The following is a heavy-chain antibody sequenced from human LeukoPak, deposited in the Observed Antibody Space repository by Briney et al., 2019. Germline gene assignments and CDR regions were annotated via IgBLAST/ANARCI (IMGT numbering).Heavy chain of an antibody. CDR1: GGSISSYY. J-gene: IGHJ5*02. Sequence: SETLSLTCTVSGGSISSYYWSWIRQPAGKGLEWIGRIYTSGSTNYNPSLKSRVTISVDTSKNQFSLKLSSVTAADTAVYYCARDHTIFGPGNWFDPWGQGTLVTVSS. CDR3: ARDHTIFGPGNWFDP. D-gene: IGHD3-3*01. V-gene: IGHV4-4*07. CDR2: IYTSGST.